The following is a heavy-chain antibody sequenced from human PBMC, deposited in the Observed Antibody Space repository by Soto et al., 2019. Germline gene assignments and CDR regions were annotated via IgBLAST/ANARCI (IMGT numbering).Heavy chain of an antibody. V-gene: IGHV4-59*01. Sequence: SETLSLTCTVSGGSIGNSYWSWIRQSPGKGLEWIGYIYYSGSSNYNPSLKSRVSISVDTSKNQVVLTLTNVDPVDTATYYCAHMRVTMIVGAGHFHHWGQGTLVTVTS. D-gene: IGHD3-22*01. J-gene: IGHJ1*01. CDR3: AHMRVTMIVGAGHFHH. CDR1: GGSIGNSY. CDR2: IYYSGSS.